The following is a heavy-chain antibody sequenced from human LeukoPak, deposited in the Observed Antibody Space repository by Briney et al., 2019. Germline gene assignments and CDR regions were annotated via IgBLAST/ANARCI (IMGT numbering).Heavy chain of an antibody. Sequence: ASVKVSCKASGYTFISYGISWVRQAPGQGLEWMGWISSHNGYTKYAQNFQGRVTMTTDTSMSTAYMELGSLRSDDTAVYYCARRRAVAGVSWFDPWGQGTLVTVSS. V-gene: IGHV1-18*01. CDR2: ISSHNGYT. CDR1: GYTFISYG. D-gene: IGHD6-19*01. CDR3: ARRRAVAGVSWFDP. J-gene: IGHJ5*02.